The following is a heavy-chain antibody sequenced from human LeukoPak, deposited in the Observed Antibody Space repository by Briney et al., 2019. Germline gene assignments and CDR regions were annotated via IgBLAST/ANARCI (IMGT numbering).Heavy chain of an antibody. V-gene: IGHV3-64D*06. D-gene: IGHD5-18*01. CDR2: ISSNGGST. CDR1: GFTFSSYA. J-gene: IGHJ6*04. CDR3: VKDGGYSYGYIYYYYGMDV. Sequence: PGGSLRLSCSASGFTFSSYAMHWVRQALGKGLEYVSAISSNGGSTYYADSVKGRFTISRDNSKNTLYLQMSSLRAEDTAVYYCVKDGGYSYGYIYYYYGMDVWGKGTTVTVSS.